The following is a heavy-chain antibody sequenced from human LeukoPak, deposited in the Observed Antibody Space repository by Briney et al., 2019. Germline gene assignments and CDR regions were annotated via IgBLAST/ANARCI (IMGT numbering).Heavy chain of an antibody. CDR1: GGSISSYY. CDR2: IYYSGST. Sequence: SETLSLTCTVSGGSISSYYWSWIRQPPGKGLEWIGYIYYSGSTYYNPSLKSRVTISVDTSKNQFSLKLSSVTAADTAVYYCALGDSSWYGNWFDPWGQGTLVTVSS. CDR3: ALGDSSWYGNWFDP. V-gene: IGHV4-59*04. D-gene: IGHD6-13*01. J-gene: IGHJ5*02.